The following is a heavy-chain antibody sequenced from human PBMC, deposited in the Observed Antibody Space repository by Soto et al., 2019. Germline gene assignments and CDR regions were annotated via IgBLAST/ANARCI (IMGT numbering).Heavy chain of an antibody. CDR2: IYHSGST. CDR1: GGSISSSNW. CDR3: AREGALSGSYFVFDY. J-gene: IGHJ4*02. D-gene: IGHD1-26*01. V-gene: IGHV4-4*02. Sequence: QVQLQESGPGLVKPSGTLSLTCAVSGGSISSSNWWSWVRQPPGKGLEWIGEIYHSGSTNYNPSLKSRATISVDKSKKQFYLKLSSVTAADTAVYYCAREGALSGSYFVFDYWGKGTLVTVSS.